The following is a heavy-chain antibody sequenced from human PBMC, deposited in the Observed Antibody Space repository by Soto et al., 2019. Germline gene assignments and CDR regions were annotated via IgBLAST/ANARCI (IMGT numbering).Heavy chain of an antibody. CDR1: GYTFTNYV. V-gene: IGHV1-18*01. Sequence: HVQLVQSGGEVKKPGASVKVSRKPSGYTFTNYVISWVRQAPGQGLEYMGWISPFNGHTKYAQKFQGRVTLTTETSTSTAYMELRSLINDDTAVYYCARDAGSESYLAYWGQGTLVSVSS. J-gene: IGHJ4*02. D-gene: IGHD1-26*01. CDR2: ISPFNGHT. CDR3: ARDAGSESYLAY.